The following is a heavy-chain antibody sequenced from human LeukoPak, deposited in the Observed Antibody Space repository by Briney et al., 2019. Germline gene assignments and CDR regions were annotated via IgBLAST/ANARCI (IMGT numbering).Heavy chain of an antibody. CDR1: GFTFSSYE. CDR3: ARPPALNY. Sequence: GGSLRLSSAASGFTFSSYEINWVRQAPGKGLEWVSYISTSGDTIYYGDSVKGRFTISRDNAKNLLYLQMNSLRAEDTAVYYCARPPALNYWGQGTLVTVSS. V-gene: IGHV3-48*03. J-gene: IGHJ4*02. D-gene: IGHD3-9*01. CDR2: ISTSGDTI.